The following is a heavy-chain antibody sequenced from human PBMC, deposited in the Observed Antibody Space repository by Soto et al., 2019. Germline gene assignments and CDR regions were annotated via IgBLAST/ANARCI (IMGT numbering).Heavy chain of an antibody. D-gene: IGHD3-3*01. Sequence: QVQLVRSGAEVKKPGASVKVSCKASGYTFPSFDINWVRQATGQGLEWMGWMNPNSGNTGYAQKFQGRVTMTRNTSISTAYMELSSLRSEDTAVYYCARVYYDFWSGYYYYWGQGTLVTVSS. CDR2: MNPNSGNT. J-gene: IGHJ4*02. V-gene: IGHV1-8*01. CDR3: ARVYYDFWSGYYYY. CDR1: GYTFPSFD.